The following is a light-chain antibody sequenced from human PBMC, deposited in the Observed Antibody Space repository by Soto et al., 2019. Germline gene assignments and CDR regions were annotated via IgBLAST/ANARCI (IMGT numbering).Light chain of an antibody. CDR1: QSVSSN. CDR2: GAS. V-gene: IGKV3-11*01. Sequence: EMVMTQAPAPLSVSPGERATLSCRASQSVSSNLAWYQQKPGQAPRLLIFGASIRVTGIPDRFIGSGSGADFTLTISSLEPEDFAVYYCQQRSNWPPNTFGPGTKVDIK. J-gene: IGKJ3*01. CDR3: QQRSNWPPNT.